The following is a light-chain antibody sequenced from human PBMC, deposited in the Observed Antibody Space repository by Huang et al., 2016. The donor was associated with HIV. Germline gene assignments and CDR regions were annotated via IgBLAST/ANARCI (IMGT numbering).Light chain of an antibody. CDR3: HHYGATQWA. CDR1: QSLNRGF. J-gene: IGKJ1*01. V-gene: IGKV3-20*01. CDR2: DAS. Sequence: EIVLTQSPGTLSLSPGERAILSCRASQSLNRGFLAWYRRRPGQAPQLLFYDASSRASGVADRFVGRGSGTDFTRTINGLEPGDFGVFFCHHYGATQWAFGQGTRVEVK.